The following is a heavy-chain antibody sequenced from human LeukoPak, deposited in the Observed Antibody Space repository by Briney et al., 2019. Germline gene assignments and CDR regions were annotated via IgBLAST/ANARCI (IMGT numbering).Heavy chain of an antibody. Sequence: GGSLRLSCAASGFTFSNYGMRWVRQAPGKGLEWVAFIRYDGSNKYYADSVKGRYTISRDNSKNTLYLQMNSLRAEDTAVYYCAKDSNYILDYWGQGTLVTVSS. J-gene: IGHJ4*02. CDR2: IRYDGSNK. CDR3: AKDSNYILDY. CDR1: GFTFSNYG. V-gene: IGHV3-30*02. D-gene: IGHD4/OR15-4a*01.